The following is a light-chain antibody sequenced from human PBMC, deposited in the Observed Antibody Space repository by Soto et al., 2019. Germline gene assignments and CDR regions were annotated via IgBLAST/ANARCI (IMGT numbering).Light chain of an antibody. CDR3: QQHNNWPLA. V-gene: IGKV3-15*01. J-gene: IGKJ1*01. CDR1: QSVSSN. CDR2: GAS. Sequence: EIVMTQSPVTLSVSPGERATLSCRASQSVSSNLAWYQQKHGQAPRLLIYGASTRATGIPARFSGSGSGTEFTLTISSLQSEDFAVYYCQQHNNWPLAFGQGTQVEIK.